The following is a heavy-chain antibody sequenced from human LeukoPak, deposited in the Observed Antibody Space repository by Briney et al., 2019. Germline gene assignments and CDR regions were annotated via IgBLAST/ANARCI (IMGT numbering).Heavy chain of an antibody. V-gene: IGHV3-30-3*01. CDR1: GFTFSSYA. J-gene: IGHJ4*01. CDR3: ARGATYAYYQDY. D-gene: IGHD1-26*01. Sequence: PGGSLRLSCAASGFTFSSYAMHWVRQAPGKGLEWVAVISYDGSNKYYADSVKGRFTISRDNAKNTLYLQMNSLRAEDTAVYYCARGATYAYYQDYWGHGTLVIVSS. CDR2: ISYDGSNK.